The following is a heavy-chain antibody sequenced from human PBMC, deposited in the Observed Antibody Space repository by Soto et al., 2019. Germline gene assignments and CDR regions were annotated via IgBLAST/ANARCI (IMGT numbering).Heavy chain of an antibody. CDR3: ARQTYYYDSSGYLVDY. CDR1: GFTFSSYA. V-gene: IGHV3-23*01. D-gene: IGHD3-22*01. Sequence: GGSLSLSSAASGFTFSSYAMRWVRQAPGKGLEWVSAISGRGGSTYYADSVKGRFTISRDNSKNTLYLQMNSLRAEDTAVYYCARQTYYYDSSGYLVDYWGQGT. J-gene: IGHJ4*02. CDR2: ISGRGGST.